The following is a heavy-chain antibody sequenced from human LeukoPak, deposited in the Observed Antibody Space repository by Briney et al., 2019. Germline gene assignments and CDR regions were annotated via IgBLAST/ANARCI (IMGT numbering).Heavy chain of an antibody. CDR1: GVSFSGYY. D-gene: IGHD3-3*01. Sequence: PSETLSPTCAVYGVSFSGYYWSWLRHPPGKGLEWIGEINHSGSTNYNPALKSRVTISVDTSKNQFSLKLSSVTAADTAVYYCARGGYDFWSGYYTGRFWFDPWGQGTLVTVSS. J-gene: IGHJ5*02. CDR2: INHSGST. CDR3: ARGGYDFWSGYYTGRFWFDP. V-gene: IGHV4-34*01.